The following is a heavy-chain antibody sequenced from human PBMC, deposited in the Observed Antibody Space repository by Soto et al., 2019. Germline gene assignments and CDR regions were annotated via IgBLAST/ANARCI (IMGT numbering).Heavy chain of an antibody. CDR3: TRDNDLYTNFNYNAMDV. CDR2: IRNKGYGGTT. J-gene: IGHJ6*02. D-gene: IGHD3-16*01. Sequence: GGSLRLSCTGSGFTFGAYALNWVRQAPGKGLEWVGFIRNKGYGGTTEYAASVRGRFTISRDDSKSIAYLQMDSLKTEDTAVYYCTRDNDLYTNFNYNAMDVWGQGTTVTVS. V-gene: IGHV3-49*04. CDR1: GFTFGAYA.